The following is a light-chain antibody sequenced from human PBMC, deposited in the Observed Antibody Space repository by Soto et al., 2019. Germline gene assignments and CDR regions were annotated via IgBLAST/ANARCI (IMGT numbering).Light chain of an antibody. CDR2: DVS. CDR3: SSYTTSNTRQIV. V-gene: IGLV2-14*03. Sequence: QSALTQPASVSGSPGQSITISCTGTCSDVGGYNYVSWYQHHPGKAPKLMIYDVSNRPSGVSNRFSGSKSGNTASLTISVLQPEDEADYYCSSYTTSNTRQIVFGTGTKVTV. J-gene: IGLJ1*01. CDR1: CSDVGGYNY.